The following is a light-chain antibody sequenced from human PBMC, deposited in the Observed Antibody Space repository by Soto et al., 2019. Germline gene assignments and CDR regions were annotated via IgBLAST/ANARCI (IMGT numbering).Light chain of an antibody. CDR2: DAS. J-gene: IGKJ1*01. CDR1: QSVNRW. Sequence: DIQLTHSPSSLSASVGDRVTITCRASQSVNRWLAWFQRKPGKAPKVLIYDASILQSGVPSRFSGSGSGTEFTLTISSLQPDDFATYYCQQYTTFWTFGQGTKVDIK. V-gene: IGKV1-5*01. CDR3: QQYTTFWT.